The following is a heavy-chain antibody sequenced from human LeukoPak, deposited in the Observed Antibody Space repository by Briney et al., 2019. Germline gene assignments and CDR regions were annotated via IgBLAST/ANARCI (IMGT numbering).Heavy chain of an antibody. Sequence: SETLSLTCTVSGGSLSSGGYYWSWIRQHPGKGLEWIGEINHSGSTNYNPSLKSRVSISVYTAKNQLSLKLSYVTAADTAVYYCARGKGYYDFWSGYYHFDYWGQGTLVTVSS. V-gene: IGHV4-34*01. J-gene: IGHJ4*02. D-gene: IGHD3-3*01. CDR2: INHSGST. CDR1: GGSLSSGGYY. CDR3: ARGKGYYDFWSGYYHFDY.